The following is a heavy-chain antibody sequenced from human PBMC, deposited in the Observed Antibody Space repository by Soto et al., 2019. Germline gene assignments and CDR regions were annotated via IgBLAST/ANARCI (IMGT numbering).Heavy chain of an antibody. V-gene: IGHV1-18*01. J-gene: IGHJ4*02. CDR3: ARWLQLRPLDY. Sequence: QVQLVQSGGEVKKPGASVKVSCKASGYTFTNFGIVWVRQAPGQGLEYMGCITVSNGNANYAPKFQDRVTLTTDTSTYTAYMELRSLISDDTAVYYCARWLQLRPLDYWGQGTLVTVSS. D-gene: IGHD1-7*01. CDR1: GYTFTNFG. CDR2: ITVSNGNA.